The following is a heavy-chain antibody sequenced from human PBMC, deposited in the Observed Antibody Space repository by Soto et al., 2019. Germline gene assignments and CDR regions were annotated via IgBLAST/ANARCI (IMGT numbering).Heavy chain of an antibody. CDR1: GGTFSSYA. CDR2: IIPIFGTA. CDR3: ARDLAAPLANAGLKYYYDSSGYYLGAFDI. V-gene: IGHV1-69*13. D-gene: IGHD3-22*01. J-gene: IGHJ3*02. Sequence: SVKVSCKASGGTFSSYAISWVRQAPGQGLEWMGGIIPIFGTANYAQKFQGRVTITADESTSTAYMELSGLRSEDTAVYYCARDLAAPLANAGLKYYYDSSGYYLGAFDIWGQGTMVTVSS.